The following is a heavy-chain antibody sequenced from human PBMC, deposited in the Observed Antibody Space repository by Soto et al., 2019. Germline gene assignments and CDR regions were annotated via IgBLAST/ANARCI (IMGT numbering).Heavy chain of an antibody. CDR2: ISSSSSTI. CDR1: GFTFSSYS. CDR3: ARETIFGVVKGAFDI. Sequence: LRLSCAASGFTFSSYSMNWVRQAPGKGLEWVSYISSSSSTIYYADSVKGRFTISRDNAKNSLYLQMNSLRDEDTAVYYCARETIFGVVKGAFDIWGQGTMVTVSS. V-gene: IGHV3-48*02. J-gene: IGHJ3*02. D-gene: IGHD3-3*01.